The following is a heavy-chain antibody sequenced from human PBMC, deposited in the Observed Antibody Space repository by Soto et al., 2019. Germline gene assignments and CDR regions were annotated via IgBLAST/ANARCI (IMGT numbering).Heavy chain of an antibody. J-gene: IGHJ4*02. CDR2: ISSSSSYI. CDR3: ARAHQGYSSGWGLYYFDY. D-gene: IGHD6-19*01. CDR1: GFTFSSYS. V-gene: IGHV3-21*01. Sequence: GGSLRLSCAASGFTFSSYSMNWVRQAPGKGLEWVSSISSSSSYIYYADSVKGRFTISRDNAKNSLYLQMNSLRAEDTAVYYCARAHQGYSSGWGLYYFDYWGQGTLVTVSS.